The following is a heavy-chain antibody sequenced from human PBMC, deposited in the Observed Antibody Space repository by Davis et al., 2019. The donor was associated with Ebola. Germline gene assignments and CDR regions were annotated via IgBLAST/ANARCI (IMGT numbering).Heavy chain of an antibody. D-gene: IGHD2-2*01. Sequence: GESLKISCAASGFTFSRFALHWVRQTPGKGLEWVAVIWYDGSKKYYADSVKGRFTISRDDYKNTLYLQMNSLRDEDTAVYFCARDYSSRYYFDYWGQGTLVTISS. CDR2: IWYDGSKK. CDR3: ARDYSSRYYFDY. CDR1: GFTFSRFA. J-gene: IGHJ4*02. V-gene: IGHV3-33*01.